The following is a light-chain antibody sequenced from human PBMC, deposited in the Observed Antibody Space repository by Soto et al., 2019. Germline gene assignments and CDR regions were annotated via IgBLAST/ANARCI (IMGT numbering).Light chain of an antibody. CDR1: SSNFVGDKY. CDR2: DVN. V-gene: IGLV2-11*01. Sequence: QSALTQPRSVSGSPGQSVAISCTGTSSNFVGDKYVAWYQQHPGKAPRLVIFDVNKRPSGVPDRFSGSKSGNTASLTISGLQAEEEADYYCCSYIGDYIYVFGTGTKVTVL. CDR3: CSYIGDYIYV. J-gene: IGLJ1*01.